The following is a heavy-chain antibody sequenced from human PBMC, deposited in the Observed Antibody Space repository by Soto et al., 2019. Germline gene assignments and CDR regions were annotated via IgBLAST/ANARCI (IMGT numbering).Heavy chain of an antibody. V-gene: IGHV4-31*02. CDR3: ARAGSSVWYFDL. D-gene: IGHD1-26*01. Sequence: QVQLQESGPGLVKPSQTLSLSCTVSGGSISSGGYYWSWIRQHPGKGLEWIGYIYYSGSTYYNPSLKGRVIISVDTSKNQFSLKLSSVTAADTAVYYCARAGSSVWYFDLWGRGTLVTVSS. CDR2: IYYSGST. J-gene: IGHJ2*01. CDR1: GGSISSGGYY.